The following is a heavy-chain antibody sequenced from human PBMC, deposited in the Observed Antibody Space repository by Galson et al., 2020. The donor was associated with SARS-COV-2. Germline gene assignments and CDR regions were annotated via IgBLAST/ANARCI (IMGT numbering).Heavy chain of an antibody. CDR3: ARARHRGVTPSWFDP. V-gene: IGHV4-30-4*01. J-gene: IGHJ5*02. CDR1: GGSISSGAYH. CDR2: IYYSGTP. Sequence: SETLSLTCTVSGGSISSGAYHWSWIRQPPGKGLEWIGYIYYSGTPYYTPSLRSRLTISVDTSKNQFSLKLSSVTAADTAVYYCARARHRGVTPSWFDPWGQGTLVTVSS. D-gene: IGHD3-10*01.